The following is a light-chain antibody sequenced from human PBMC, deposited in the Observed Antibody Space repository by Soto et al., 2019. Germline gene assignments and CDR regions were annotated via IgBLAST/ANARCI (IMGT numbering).Light chain of an antibody. V-gene: IGKV1-6*02. J-gene: IGKJ1*01. CDR2: GAS. CDR3: LQVKSYPWT. CDR1: QGIRHD. Sequence: AIQMTQSQSSLSASVGDRVTVTCRASQGIRHDLSWYQQKPGKAPKLLIYGASYLQSGVPSRFSGSGSGTDFSLTITGLQPEDFAIYYCLQVKSYPWTFGQGT.